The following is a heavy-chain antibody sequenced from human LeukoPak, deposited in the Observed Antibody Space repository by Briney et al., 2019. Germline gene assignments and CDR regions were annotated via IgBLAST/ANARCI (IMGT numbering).Heavy chain of an antibody. J-gene: IGHJ4*02. Sequence: PGGSLRLSCAASGFTVSVNYMSWVRQAPGKGLEWVSVLYSDGNTYYTDSVKGRFTISRDNSKNTLYLQMNSLRAEDTAVYYCARILHSGTCASWGQGTLVTVSS. CDR2: LYSDGNT. CDR1: GFTVSVNY. D-gene: IGHD1-26*01. CDR3: ARILHSGTCAS. V-gene: IGHV3-53*01.